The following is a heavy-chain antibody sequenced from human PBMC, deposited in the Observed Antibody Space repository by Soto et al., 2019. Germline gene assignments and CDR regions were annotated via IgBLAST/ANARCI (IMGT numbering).Heavy chain of an antibody. V-gene: IGHV1-18*01. CDR2: ISAYNGDT. CDR3: ARDRGVAPPVAGNTHYYYYMDV. D-gene: IGHD6-19*01. Sequence: QDQLVQSGGEVKKPGASVKVSCKASGYSFTNYGITWVRQPPGQGFEWMGWISAYNGDTNYAQKLQGRVTMTTDASTSTAYLELRSLRSDDTAVYYCARDRGVAPPVAGNTHYYYYMDVWGKGTTVTVSS. CDR1: GYSFTNYG. J-gene: IGHJ6*03.